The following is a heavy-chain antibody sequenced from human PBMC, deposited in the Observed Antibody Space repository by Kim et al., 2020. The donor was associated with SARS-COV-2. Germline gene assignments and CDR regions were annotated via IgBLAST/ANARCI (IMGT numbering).Heavy chain of an antibody. V-gene: IGHV3-7*01. CDR1: GFTFSSYW. CDR2: IKQDGSEK. D-gene: IGHD1-1*01. J-gene: IGHJ4*02. Sequence: GGSLRLSCAASGFTFSSYWMSWVRQAPGKGLEWVANIKQDGSEKYYVDYVKGRFTISRDNAKNSLYLQMNSLRAEDTAVYYCARDSRGALNDGCGEYWGQGTLVTVSS. CDR3: ARDSRGALNDGCGEY.